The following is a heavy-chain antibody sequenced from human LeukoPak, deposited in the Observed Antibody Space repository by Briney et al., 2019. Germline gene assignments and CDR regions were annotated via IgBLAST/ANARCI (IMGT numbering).Heavy chain of an antibody. CDR2: VNQGGTGK. CDR1: GFRFSSQW. D-gene: IGHD3-10*01. J-gene: IGHJ4*02. V-gene: IGHV3-7*01. Sequence: GGSLRLSCAASGFRFSSQWMSWVRQAPGKGLEWVAIVNQGGTGKYYVDSVKGRFTISRDNAENSLYLQMNSLRAEDTALYYCARFGSGRQFHYLDFWGQGALVSVSS. CDR3: ARFGSGRQFHYLDF.